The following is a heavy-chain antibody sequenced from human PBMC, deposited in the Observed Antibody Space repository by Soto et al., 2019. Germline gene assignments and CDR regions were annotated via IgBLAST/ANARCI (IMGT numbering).Heavy chain of an antibody. V-gene: IGHV2-5*02. Sequence: QITLKESGPTLVKPTQTLTLTCTFSGFSLSTTGVGVGWIRQPPGKALEWLTFIYWDDDKRNSPFLKSRLTNTKDTSKNQVVLTMTNMDPVDTATYYCAYLGVAGITYYFDSWGQGTLVTLPS. J-gene: IGHJ4*02. D-gene: IGHD3-10*01. CDR2: IYWDDDK. CDR3: AYLGVAGITYYFDS. CDR1: GFSLSTTGVG.